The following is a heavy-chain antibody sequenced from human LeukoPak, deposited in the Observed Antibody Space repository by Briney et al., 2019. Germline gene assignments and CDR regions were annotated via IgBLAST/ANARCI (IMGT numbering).Heavy chain of an antibody. CDR2: IYPGDSDT. Sequence: GESLKISCKGSGYSFTSYWIGWVRQMPGKCLEWMGIIYPGDSDTRYSPSFQGQVTISADKSISTAYLQWSSLKASDTAMYYCARQKGCSGGSCDYYYYYMDVWGKGTTVTVSS. CDR3: ARQKGCSGGSCDYYYYYMDV. D-gene: IGHD2-15*01. V-gene: IGHV5-51*01. CDR1: GYSFTSYW. J-gene: IGHJ6*03.